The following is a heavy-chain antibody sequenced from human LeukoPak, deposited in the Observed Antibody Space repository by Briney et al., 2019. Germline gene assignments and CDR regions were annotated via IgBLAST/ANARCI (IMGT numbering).Heavy chain of an antibody. D-gene: IGHD3-9*01. CDR1: GFTFSTYW. J-gene: IGHJ4*02. V-gene: IGHV3-74*03. Sequence: PGGSLRLSCAASGFTFSTYWTHWVRQAPGKGLVWVARIRPEGTTTAYADSVKGRFTISRDNAKNTLFLQVNSLSAEDTAVHYCARDLDWILFDYWGQGTLVTVSS. CDR3: ARDLDWILFDY. CDR2: IRPEGTTT.